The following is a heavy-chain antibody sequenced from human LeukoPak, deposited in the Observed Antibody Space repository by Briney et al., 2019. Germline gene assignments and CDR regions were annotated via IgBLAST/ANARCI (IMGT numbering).Heavy chain of an antibody. CDR1: GFTFSSYE. CDR2: ISSSGSTI. CDR3: ARDLSSGHRCV. V-gene: IGHV3-48*03. Sequence: GGSLRLSCAASGFTFSSYEMKWVRQAPGKGLEWVSYISSSGSTIYYADSVKGRFTISRDNSKNTLYLQMNSLRAEDTAVYYCARDLSSGHRCVWGQGTLVTVSS. D-gene: IGHD3-22*01. J-gene: IGHJ4*02.